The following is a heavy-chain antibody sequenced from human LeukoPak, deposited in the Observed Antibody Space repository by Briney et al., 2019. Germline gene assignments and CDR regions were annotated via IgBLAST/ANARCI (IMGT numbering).Heavy chain of an antibody. V-gene: IGHV4-59*01. Sequence: PPETLSLTCTVSGGSISNYYWSWIRQPPGKGLEWIGYINYSGGTNYNPSLKSRVTISVDTSKNRFSLRLSSVTAADTAVYYCARSYGVSSTWGPWGQGTLVTAPS. CDR3: ARSYGVSSTWGP. CDR2: INYSGGT. J-gene: IGHJ5*02. CDR1: GGSISNYY. D-gene: IGHD1-26*01.